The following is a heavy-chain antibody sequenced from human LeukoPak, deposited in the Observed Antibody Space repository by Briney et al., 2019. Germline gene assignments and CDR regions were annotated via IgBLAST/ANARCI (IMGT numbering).Heavy chain of an antibody. V-gene: IGHV5-51*01. Sequence: GESLKISCKGSGYSFTTYWIAWVRQMPGKGLEWMGIIYPGDSDTRYSPSFQGQVTISADKSISTAYLQWSSLKASDTAMCFCAGGTTTVTTFDYWGQGTLVTVSS. CDR3: AGGTTTVTTFDY. D-gene: IGHD4-17*01. CDR1: GYSFTTYW. J-gene: IGHJ4*02. CDR2: IYPGDSDT.